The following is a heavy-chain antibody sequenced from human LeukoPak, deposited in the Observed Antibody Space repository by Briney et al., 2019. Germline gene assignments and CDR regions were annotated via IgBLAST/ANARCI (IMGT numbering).Heavy chain of an antibody. D-gene: IGHD6-6*01. CDR1: GFIFSSYA. CDR2: ISGSGVNT. CDR3: AKGVAARTNYFDY. Sequence: GGSLRLSCAASGFIFSSYAMSWVRQAPGKGLEWVSSISGSGVNTYYADSVKGRFTISRDNSKNTLFLQTNSLRAEDTAVYYCAKGVAARTNYFDYWGQGTLVTVSS. J-gene: IGHJ4*02. V-gene: IGHV3-23*01.